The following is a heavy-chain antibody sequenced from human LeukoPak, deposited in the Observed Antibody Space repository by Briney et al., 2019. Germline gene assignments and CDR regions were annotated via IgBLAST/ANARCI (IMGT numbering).Heavy chain of an antibody. J-gene: IGHJ5*02. CDR3: ARLAEDGFDP. CDR2: IYYSGST. V-gene: IGHV4-59*01. CDR1: GGSINGYY. Sequence: SETLSLTCTVSGGSINGYYWSWIRQPPGKGLEWIGYIYYSGSTNYNPSLKSRVTISVDTSKNQFSLKLSSVTAADTAVYYCARLAEDGFDPWGQGTLVTVSS.